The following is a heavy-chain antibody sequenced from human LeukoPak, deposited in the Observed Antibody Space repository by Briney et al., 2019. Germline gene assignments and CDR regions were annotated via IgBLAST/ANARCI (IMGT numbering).Heavy chain of an antibody. J-gene: IGHJ4*02. CDR1: GGSITDYF. V-gene: IGHV4-4*07. CDR2: IYSSGST. CDR3: ARGVADLNY. Sequence: PSETLSLTCTVSGGSITDYFWTWIRQPAGKGLEWIGRIYSSGSTNYNPSLKSRVTMSVDTSENQFSLKLSSATAADTAVYYCARGVADLNYWDQGTLVTVSS.